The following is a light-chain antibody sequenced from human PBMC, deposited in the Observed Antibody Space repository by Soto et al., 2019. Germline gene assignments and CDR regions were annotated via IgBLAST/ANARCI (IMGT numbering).Light chain of an antibody. CDR2: GAS. V-gene: IGKV1-39*01. J-gene: IGKJ4*01. CDR1: QSISTY. Sequence: NEITKSSSSRCASEGDRFPFTRRASQSISTYLNWYEQKPGKAPNLLIYGASNLQSGVPSRFSGCEHGTDFTLTISTRQPEYSGTYFCQHSCSSAVTFGGGTKVDIK. CDR3: QHSCSSAVT.